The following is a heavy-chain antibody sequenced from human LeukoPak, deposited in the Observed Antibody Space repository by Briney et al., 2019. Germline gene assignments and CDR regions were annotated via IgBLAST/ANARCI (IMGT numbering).Heavy chain of an antibody. D-gene: IGHD5-12*01. J-gene: IGHJ4*02. CDR1: GGSFSGYY. CDR2: INHSGST. V-gene: IGHV4-34*01. Sequence: SETLSLTCAVYGGSFSGYYWSWIRQPPGKGLEWIGEINHSGSTNYNPSLKSRVTISVDTSKNQFSLKLSSVTAADTAVYYCARGTGQLRSFDYWGQGTLVTVSS. CDR3: ARGTGQLRSFDY.